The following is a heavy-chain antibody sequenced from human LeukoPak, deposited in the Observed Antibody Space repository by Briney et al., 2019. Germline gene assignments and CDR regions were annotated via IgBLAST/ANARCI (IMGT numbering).Heavy chain of an antibody. CDR3: AKDPSGYYSWYFDL. J-gene: IGHJ2*01. Sequence: PGGSLRLSCAASGFTFDDYAMHWVRQAPGKGLEWVSGISWNSGSIGYADSVKGRFTISRDNAKNSLYLQMNSLRAEDTALYYCAKDPSGYYSWYFDLWGRGTLVTVSS. CDR2: ISWNSGSI. V-gene: IGHV3-9*01. D-gene: IGHD3-22*01. CDR1: GFTFDDYA.